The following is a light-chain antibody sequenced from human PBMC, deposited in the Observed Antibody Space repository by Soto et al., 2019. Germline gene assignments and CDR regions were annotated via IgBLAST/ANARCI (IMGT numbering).Light chain of an antibody. CDR1: QTFTSGF. CDR3: QQYDSSPRT. J-gene: IGKJ1*01. V-gene: IGKV3-20*01. Sequence: EILLTQSPGTLSLSPGERATLSCRASQTFTSGFLAWYQQKPGQAPRLLIYGASSRATGIPDRFSGSGSGTDFTLTISRLEPQDFAVYYCQQYDSSPRTFGQGTKVEIK. CDR2: GAS.